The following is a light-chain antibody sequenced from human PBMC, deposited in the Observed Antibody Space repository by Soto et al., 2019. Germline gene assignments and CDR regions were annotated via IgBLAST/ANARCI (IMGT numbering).Light chain of an antibody. Sequence: AIRMTQSPSSLSASTGDRVTITCRASQGISSYLAWYQQKPGKAPKLLIYAASTLQSGVPSRFSGSGSGTGFTLTISCLQSEDFAVDDCQQYYSYPPIAFGQGTRLEI. CDR2: AAS. J-gene: IGKJ5*01. CDR3: QQYYSYPPIA. CDR1: QGISSY. V-gene: IGKV1-8*01.